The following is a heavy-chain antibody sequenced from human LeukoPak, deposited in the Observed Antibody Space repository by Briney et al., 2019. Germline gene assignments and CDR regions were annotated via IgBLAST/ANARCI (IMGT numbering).Heavy chain of an antibody. Sequence: PGGSLRLSCAASGFTFSDYAMHWVRQAPGKGLEWVAFIRFDESNKYYADSVRGRFTISRDNSKNTLSLQMNSLRAEDTAVYYCAKDIASGARSFDYWAQGTLVTVSS. V-gene: IGHV3-30*02. CDR3: AKDIASGARSFDY. CDR1: GFTFSDYA. J-gene: IGHJ4*02. D-gene: IGHD2-21*01. CDR2: IRFDESNK.